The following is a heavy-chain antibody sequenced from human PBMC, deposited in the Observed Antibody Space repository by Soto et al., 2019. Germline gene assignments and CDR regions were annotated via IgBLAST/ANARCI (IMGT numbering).Heavy chain of an antibody. CDR1: GGTFSSYA. V-gene: IGHV1-69*01. J-gene: IGHJ6*02. Sequence: QVPLVQSGAEVKKPGSSVKVSCKASGGTFSSYAISWVRQAPGQGLEWMGGIIPIFGTANYAQKFQGRVTITADESTSTAYMELSSLRSEDTAVYYCARSSGSYSSGDYYGMDVWGQGTTVTVSS. D-gene: IGHD1-26*01. CDR3: ARSSGSYSSGDYYGMDV. CDR2: IIPIFGTA.